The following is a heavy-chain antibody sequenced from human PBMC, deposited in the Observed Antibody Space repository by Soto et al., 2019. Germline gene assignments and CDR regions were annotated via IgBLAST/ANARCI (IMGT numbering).Heavy chain of an antibody. V-gene: IGHV3-23*01. J-gene: IGHJ4*02. Sequence: QLLESGGGFVQPGGSLRLSCVASGFTFSNFAMAWVRQAPGEGLEWVSAISGSGDDTFYADSMKGRFTISRDNSKNTRYLQINSLRAEDTAVYYCANPIPKTGTTCGFWGQGTLVTVSS. CDR3: ANPIPKTGTTCGF. CDR1: GFTFSNFA. CDR2: ISGSGDDT. D-gene: IGHD1-1*01.